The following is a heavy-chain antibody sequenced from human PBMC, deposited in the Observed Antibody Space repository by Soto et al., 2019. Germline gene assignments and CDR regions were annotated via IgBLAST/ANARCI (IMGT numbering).Heavy chain of an antibody. V-gene: IGHV4-61*01. CDR3: ARAPPYYYDGSGFLGPFDP. J-gene: IGHJ5*02. Sequence: SETLSLTCTVSGGSVSSGSYYWSWIRQPPGKGLEWIGYIYYSGSTNYNPSLKSRVTISVDTSKNQFSLKLSSVTAADTAVYYWARAPPYYYDGSGFLGPFDPWAREPWSPSPQ. CDR2: IYYSGST. D-gene: IGHD3-22*01. CDR1: GGSVSSGSYY.